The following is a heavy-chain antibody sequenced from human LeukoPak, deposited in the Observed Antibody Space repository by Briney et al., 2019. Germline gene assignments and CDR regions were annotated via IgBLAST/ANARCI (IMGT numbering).Heavy chain of an antibody. V-gene: IGHV4-59*01. CDR1: GGSISNYY. D-gene: IGHD5-18*01. J-gene: IGHJ5*02. CDR3: ARDARGYNNDYSWFDT. Sequence: PSETLSLTCTVSGGSISNYYWSWIRQPPGKGLEWIGYISHSGSTRYNPSLKSRVTISVDTSQNQFSLRLTSVTAADTAVYWCARDARGYNNDYSWFDTWGQGTLVTVSS. CDR2: ISHSGST.